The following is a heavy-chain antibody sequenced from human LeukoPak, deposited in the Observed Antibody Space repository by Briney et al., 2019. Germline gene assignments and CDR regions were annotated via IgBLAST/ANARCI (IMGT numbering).Heavy chain of an antibody. CDR2: IIPILGIA. CDR1: GGTFSSYA. J-gene: IGHJ4*02. Sequence: ASVKVSCKASGGTFSSYAISWVRQAPGQGLEWMGRIIPILGIANYAQKFQGRVTITADKSTSTAYMELSSLRSEDTAVYYCARDRIAVAGTEYWGQGTLVTVSS. CDR3: ARDRIAVAGTEY. D-gene: IGHD6-19*01. V-gene: IGHV1-69*04.